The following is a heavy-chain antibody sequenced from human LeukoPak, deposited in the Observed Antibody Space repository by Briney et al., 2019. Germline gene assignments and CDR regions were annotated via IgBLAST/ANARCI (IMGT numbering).Heavy chain of an antibody. CDR1: GFTFSSYG. D-gene: IGHD6-19*01. J-gene: IGHJ4*02. V-gene: IGHV3-30*02. CDR3: AKGFAAVAGTRFDY. Sequence: QAGGSLRLSCAASGFTFSSYGMSWVRQAPGKGLEWVAFIRYDGSNKYYADSVKGRFTISRDNSKNTLYLQMNSLRAEDTAVYYCAKGFAAVAGTRFDYWGQGTLVTVSS. CDR2: IRYDGSNK.